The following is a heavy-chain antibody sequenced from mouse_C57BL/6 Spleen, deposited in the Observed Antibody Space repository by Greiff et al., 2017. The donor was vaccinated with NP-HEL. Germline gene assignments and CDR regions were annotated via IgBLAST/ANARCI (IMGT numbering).Heavy chain of an antibody. Sequence: VKLMESGPELVKPGASVKISCKASGYAFSSSWMNWVKQRPGKGLEWIGRIYPGDGDTNYNGKFKGKATLTADKSSSTAYMQLSSLTSEDSAVYFCARIYYSNYGFAYWGQGTLVTVSA. J-gene: IGHJ3*01. CDR2: IYPGDGDT. V-gene: IGHV1-82*01. D-gene: IGHD2-5*01. CDR1: GYAFSSSW. CDR3: ARIYYSNYGFAY.